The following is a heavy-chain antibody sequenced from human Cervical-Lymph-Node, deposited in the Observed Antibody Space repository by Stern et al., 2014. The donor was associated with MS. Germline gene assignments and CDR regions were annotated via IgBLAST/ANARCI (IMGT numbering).Heavy chain of an antibody. V-gene: IGHV4-61*08. D-gene: IGHD4-17*01. CDR3: ACDYGEYEGNY. J-gene: IGHJ4*02. Sequence: QVQLQQSGPRVVKPSETLSLTCIVSGGSVSRGGYYWSWIRQSPGKGLEWIGYSDYSGQMRTNPSLKSRVTISVDTAKNQFSLNLRSVTSNDTAIYYCACDYGEYEGNYWGQGIPVTVSS. CDR1: GGSVSRGGYY. CDR2: SDYSGQM.